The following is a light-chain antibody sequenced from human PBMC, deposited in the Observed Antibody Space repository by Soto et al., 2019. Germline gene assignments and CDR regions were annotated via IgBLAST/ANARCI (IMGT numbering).Light chain of an antibody. CDR3: KPYNNWPXMYT. CDR1: QTIRGD. Sequence: EIVMTQSPATLSVSPGDIATLSCRAIQTIRGDLAWYQQKPGQAPRLLIYVSSTRATGVPARFSGSGSGTELTITISRLQSDDFAVYYCKPYNNWPXMYTCGQGTKV. J-gene: IGKJ2*01. CDR2: VSS. V-gene: IGKV3-15*01.